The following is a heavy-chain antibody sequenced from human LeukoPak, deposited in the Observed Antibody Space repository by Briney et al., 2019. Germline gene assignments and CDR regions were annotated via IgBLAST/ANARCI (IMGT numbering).Heavy chain of an antibody. CDR2: INHSGST. D-gene: IGHD6-19*01. V-gene: IGHV4-34*01. CDR1: GGSFSGYY. CDR3: AREGQWLVPWAAFDI. J-gene: IGHJ3*02. Sequence: SETLSLTCAVYGGSFSGYYWSWIRQPPGKGLEWIGEINHSGSTNYNPSLKSRVTTSVDTSKNQFSLKLSSVTAADTAVYYCAREGQWLVPWAAFDIWGQGTMVTVSS.